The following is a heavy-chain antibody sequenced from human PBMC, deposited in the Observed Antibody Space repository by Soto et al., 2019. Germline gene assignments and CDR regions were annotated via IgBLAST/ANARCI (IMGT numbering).Heavy chain of an antibody. CDR2: IIPIFGTA. Sequence: QVQLVQSGAEVKKPGSSVKVSCKASGGTFSSYAISWVRQAPGQGLEWMGGIIPIFGTANYAQKFQGRVTITADESTSAAYMALSSLRDEDTAVYDCASRRIAARVTSSYYGMDVWGQGTTVTVSS. D-gene: IGHD6-6*01. V-gene: IGHV1-69*01. J-gene: IGHJ6*02. CDR3: ASRRIAARVTSSYYGMDV. CDR1: GGTFSSYA.